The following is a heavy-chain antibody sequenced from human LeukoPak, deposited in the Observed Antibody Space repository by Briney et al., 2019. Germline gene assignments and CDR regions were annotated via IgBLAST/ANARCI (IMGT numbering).Heavy chain of an antibody. CDR1: GCTFTGYY. V-gene: IGHV1-2*04. D-gene: IGHD3-22*01. CDR2: INPNSGGT. Sequence: ASVKVSCKASGCTFTGYYMHWVRQAPGQGLEWMGWINPNSGGTNYAQKFQGWVTMTRDTSISTAYMELSRLRSDDTAVYYCARGLYYDSSGYYPAFDYWGQGTLVTVSS. J-gene: IGHJ4*02. CDR3: ARGLYYDSSGYYPAFDY.